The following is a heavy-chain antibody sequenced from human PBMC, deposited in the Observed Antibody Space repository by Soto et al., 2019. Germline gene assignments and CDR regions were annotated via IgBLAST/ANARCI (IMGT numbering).Heavy chain of an antibody. CDR2: ISYDGSNK. CDR1: GFTFSSYG. D-gene: IGHD4-17*01. Sequence: GGSLRLSCAASGFTFSSYGMHWVRQAPGKGLEWVAVISYDGSNKYYADSVKGRFTISRDNSKNTLYLQMNSLRAEDTAVYYCAKGERDRALLGYGGNPSVVSPYYFDYWGQGTLVTVSS. CDR3: AKGERDRALLGYGGNPSVVSPYYFDY. V-gene: IGHV3-30*18. J-gene: IGHJ4*02.